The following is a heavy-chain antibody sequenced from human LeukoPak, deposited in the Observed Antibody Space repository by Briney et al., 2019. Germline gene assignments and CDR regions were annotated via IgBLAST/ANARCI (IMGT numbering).Heavy chain of an antibody. D-gene: IGHD5-18*01. V-gene: IGHV1-69*13. Sequence: ASVKVSCKASGGTFSSYAISWVRQAPGQGLEWMGGIIPIFGTANYAQKFQGRVTITADESTSTAYTELSSLRSEDTAVYYCGASGYSYGQPFDYWGQGTLVTVSS. CDR2: IIPIFGTA. CDR1: GGTFSSYA. J-gene: IGHJ4*02. CDR3: GASGYSYGQPFDY.